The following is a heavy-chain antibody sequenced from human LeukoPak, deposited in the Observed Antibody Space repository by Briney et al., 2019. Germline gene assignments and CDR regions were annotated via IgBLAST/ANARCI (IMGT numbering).Heavy chain of an antibody. V-gene: IGHV3-30*18. Sequence: GGSLRLSCAASGFTFSTYGMHWVRQAPGQGLEWVAFISYDGSNKYHGDSVEGRFTISRDNSKNTLYLQMNSLRAEDTAVYYCAKDGVAGGSGSYFSSAPYYFDYWGQGTLVTVSS. CDR1: GFTFSTYG. J-gene: IGHJ4*02. CDR2: ISYDGSNK. D-gene: IGHD3-10*01. CDR3: AKDGVAGGSGSYFSSAPYYFDY.